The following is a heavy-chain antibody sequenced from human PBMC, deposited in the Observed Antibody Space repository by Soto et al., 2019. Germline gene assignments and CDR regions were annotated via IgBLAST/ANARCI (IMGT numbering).Heavy chain of an antibody. V-gene: IGHV3-53*03. J-gene: IGHJ5*02. CDR3: AREVVVGATAKFDR. D-gene: IGHD2-21*01. CDR1: GFGVTERE. Sequence: EVKMVESGGGLIQPGGALKLSCAVSGFGVTERETYVSRIRQAPGKGPEWVAGFYGGGRRNYAASVKGRFVISRDKSENSVFLQLNLVRVEDTAVYYCAREVVVGATAKFDRWGQGTMVIVSP. CDR2: FYGGGRR.